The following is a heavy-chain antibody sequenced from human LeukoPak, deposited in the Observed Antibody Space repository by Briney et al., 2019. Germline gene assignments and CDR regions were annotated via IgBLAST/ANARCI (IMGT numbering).Heavy chain of an antibody. CDR3: AREGSSGGTYYYYYGMDV. D-gene: IGHD2-15*01. CDR1: GFTFSSYW. J-gene: IGHJ6*02. V-gene: IGHV3-7*01. CDR2: IKQGGSEK. Sequence: GGSLRLSCAASGFTFSSYWVSWVRQAPGKGLEWVANIKQGGSEKYYVDSVKGRFTISRDNAKNSLYLQMDSLRAEDTAVYYCAREGSSGGTYYYYYGMDVWGQGTTVTVSS.